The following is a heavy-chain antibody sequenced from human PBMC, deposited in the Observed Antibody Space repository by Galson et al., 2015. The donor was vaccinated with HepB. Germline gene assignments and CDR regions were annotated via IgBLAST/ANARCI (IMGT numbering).Heavy chain of an antibody. CDR2: IIPIFGTA. CDR3: ARDGGYGGNYDAFDI. D-gene: IGHD4-23*01. Sequence: SVKVSCKASGGTFSSYTISWVRQAPGQGLEWMGGIIPIFGTANYAQKFQGRVTITADESTSTVYMELSSLRSEDTAVYYCARDGGYGGNYDAFDIWGQGTMVTVSS. CDR1: GGTFSSYT. J-gene: IGHJ3*02. V-gene: IGHV1-69*13.